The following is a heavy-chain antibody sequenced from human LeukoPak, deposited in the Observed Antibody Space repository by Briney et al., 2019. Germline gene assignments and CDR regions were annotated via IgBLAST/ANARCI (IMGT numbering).Heavy chain of an antibody. CDR1: GFTFSSYA. CDR2: ISGSGGST. CDR3: AKDSVAGDGGNY. D-gene: IGHD6-19*01. V-gene: IGHV3-23*01. J-gene: IGHJ4*02. Sequence: GRSLRLSCAASGFTFSSYAMSWVRQAPGKGLEWVSAISGSGGSTYYADSVKGRFTISRDNSKNTLYLQMNSLRAEDTAVYYCAKDSVAGDGGNYWGQGTLVTVSS.